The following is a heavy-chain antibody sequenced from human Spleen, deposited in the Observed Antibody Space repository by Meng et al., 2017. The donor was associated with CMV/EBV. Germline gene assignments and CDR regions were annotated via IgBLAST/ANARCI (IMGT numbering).Heavy chain of an antibody. Sequence: CAASGFPFSSYAMSWIRQATGKGLEWVSTISGSGGTTYHVDSVKGRFTISRDNSKNTLYLQMNSLGAEDTAVYYCARRIVSVKYFDQWGQGILVTVSS. CDR1: GFPFSSYA. V-gene: IGHV3-23*01. J-gene: IGHJ4*02. D-gene: IGHD2-15*01. CDR2: ISGSGGTT. CDR3: ARRIVSVKYFDQ.